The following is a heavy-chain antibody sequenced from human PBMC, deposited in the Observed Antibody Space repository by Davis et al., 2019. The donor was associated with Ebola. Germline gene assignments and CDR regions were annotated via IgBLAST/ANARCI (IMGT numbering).Heavy chain of an antibody. CDR3: AKGSGGPLDH. Sequence: GESLKISCAASGFTFSNYGMHWVRQAPGKGLEWVAIIWYDGSNKYYADSVKGRFTVSRDNSKKTLYLQMTSLRDEDTAIYYCAKGSGGPLDHWGQGTLVSVSS. CDR1: GFTFSNYG. D-gene: IGHD6-19*01. V-gene: IGHV3-30*02. J-gene: IGHJ4*02. CDR2: IWYDGSNK.